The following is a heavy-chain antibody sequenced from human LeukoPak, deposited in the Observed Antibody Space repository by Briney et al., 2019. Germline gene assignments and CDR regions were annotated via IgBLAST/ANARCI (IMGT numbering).Heavy chain of an antibody. CDR2: IYYSGST. V-gene: IGHV4-30-4*08. Sequence: KASETLSLTCTVSGGSISSYYWSWIRQPPGKGLEWIGYIYYSGSTYYNPSLKSRVTISVDTSKNQFSLKLSSVTAADTAVYYCARESESGYSSSSDYWGQGTLVTVSS. CDR3: ARESESGYSSSSDY. CDR1: GGSISSYY. J-gene: IGHJ4*02. D-gene: IGHD6-6*01.